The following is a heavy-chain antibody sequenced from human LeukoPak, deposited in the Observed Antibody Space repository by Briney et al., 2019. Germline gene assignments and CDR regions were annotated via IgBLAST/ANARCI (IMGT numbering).Heavy chain of an antibody. CDR1: GFTVSSDY. Sequence: GSLRLSCTASGFTVSSDYMSWIRQPPGKGLEWIGEVNDIGSTNYNPSLKSRVTISADTSKNQFSLKLSSVTAADTAVYFCARDHVLLWFGESQRTYGMDVWGQGTTVTVSS. V-gene: IGHV4-34*01. J-gene: IGHJ6*02. D-gene: IGHD3-10*01. CDR2: VNDIGST. CDR3: ARDHVLLWFGESQRTYGMDV.